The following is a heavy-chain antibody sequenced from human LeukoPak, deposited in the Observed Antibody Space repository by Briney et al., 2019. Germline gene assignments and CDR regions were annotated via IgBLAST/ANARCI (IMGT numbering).Heavy chain of an antibody. D-gene: IGHD3-10*01. V-gene: IGHV4-39*01. CDR2: IYYSGTN. CDR3: ARQRRFGDKGFDP. CDR1: GDSISDSSHY. J-gene: IGHJ5*01. Sequence: SETLSLTCTVPGDSISDSSHYWGWIRQPPGKGLEWIGSIYYSGTNYYKPSLKSRVTISVDTSKNQFSLNLSSVTAADTAVYYCARQRRFGDKGFDPWGQGTLVTVSS.